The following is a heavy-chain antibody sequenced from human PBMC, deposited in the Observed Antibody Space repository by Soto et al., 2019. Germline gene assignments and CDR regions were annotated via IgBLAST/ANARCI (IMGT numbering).Heavy chain of an antibody. Sequence: EVQLVESGGGLVQPGGSLRLSCAASGFSFSSDWMHWVRQAAGKGLVWVSRINMDGSSTNYADSVKGRFTISRDNAKNTLYLHMNSLRAEDTAVYYCARGPRGVYANDYWGQGALVTVSS. J-gene: IGHJ4*02. CDR2: INMDGSST. D-gene: IGHD2-8*01. CDR1: GFSFSSDW. CDR3: ARGPRGVYANDY. V-gene: IGHV3-74*01.